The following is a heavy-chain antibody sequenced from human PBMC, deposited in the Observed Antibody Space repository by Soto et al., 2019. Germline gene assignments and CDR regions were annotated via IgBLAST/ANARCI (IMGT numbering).Heavy chain of an antibody. D-gene: IGHD1-20*01. Sequence: SETLSLTCTVSGGSVSSGSYYWSWIRQPPGKGLEWIGYIYYSGSTNYNPSLKSRVTISVDTSKNQFSLKLSSVTAADTAVYYCARAASPGITGTWGQGTLVTVSS. CDR1: GGSVSSGSYY. V-gene: IGHV4-61*01. CDR3: ARAASPGITGT. CDR2: IYYSGST. J-gene: IGHJ4*02.